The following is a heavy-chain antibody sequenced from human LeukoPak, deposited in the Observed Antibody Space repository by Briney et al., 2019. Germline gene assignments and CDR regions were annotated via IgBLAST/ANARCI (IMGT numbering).Heavy chain of an antibody. D-gene: IGHD5-18*01. CDR2: IYYSGST. CDR3: ARVVLQLWSASHVTLDY. V-gene: IGHV4-31*03. CDR1: GGSISSGGYY. Sequence: SETLSLTCTVSGGSISSGGYYRSWIRQHPGKGLEWIGYIYYSGSTYYNPSLKSRVTISVDTSKNQFSLKLSSVTAADTAVYYCARVVLQLWSASHVTLDYWGQGTLVTVSS. J-gene: IGHJ4*02.